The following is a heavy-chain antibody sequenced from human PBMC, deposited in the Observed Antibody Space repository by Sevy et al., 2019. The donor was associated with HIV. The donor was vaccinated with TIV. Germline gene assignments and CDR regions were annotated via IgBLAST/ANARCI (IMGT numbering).Heavy chain of an antibody. CDR1: GFTFSSDA. V-gene: IGHV3-30*04. J-gene: IGHJ4*02. D-gene: IGHD2-2*01. Sequence: GGSLRLSCAASGFTFSSDAMHWVHQAPGKGLEWVAVISYDGSNKYYADSVKGRFTISRDNSKNTLYLQMNSLRAEDTAVYYCARDPSLIVVVPAATFFDYWGQGTLVTVSS. CDR2: ISYDGSNK. CDR3: ARDPSLIVVVPAATFFDY.